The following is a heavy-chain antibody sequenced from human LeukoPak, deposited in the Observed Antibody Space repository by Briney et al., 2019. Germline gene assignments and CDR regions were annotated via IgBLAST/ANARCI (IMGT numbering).Heavy chain of an antibody. CDR2: VSFDGSNK. CDR3: ARSNYYDSSDLPRYFDY. CDR1: GFTFSSNG. J-gene: IGHJ4*02. Sequence: GTSLRLSCAASGFTFSSNGMHWVRQAPGKGLEWVAVVSFDGSNKYFEDSVKGRFTISRDNAKNSLYLQMNSLRAEDTAVYYCARSNYYDSSDLPRYFDYWGQGTLVTVSS. V-gene: IGHV3-33*01. D-gene: IGHD3-22*01.